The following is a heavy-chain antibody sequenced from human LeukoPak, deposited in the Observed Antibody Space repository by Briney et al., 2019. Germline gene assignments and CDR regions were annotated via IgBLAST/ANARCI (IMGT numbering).Heavy chain of an antibody. CDR1: GFTFSSYS. Sequence: PGGSLRLSSAASGFTFSSYSMNWVRQAPGKGLEWVSSISSSSSYIYYADSVKGRFTISRDNAKNSLYLQMNSLRAEDTAVYYCARAHSGWYDYWVQGTLVTVSS. J-gene: IGHJ4*02. V-gene: IGHV3-21*01. D-gene: IGHD6-19*01. CDR2: ISSSSSYI. CDR3: ARAHSGWYDY.